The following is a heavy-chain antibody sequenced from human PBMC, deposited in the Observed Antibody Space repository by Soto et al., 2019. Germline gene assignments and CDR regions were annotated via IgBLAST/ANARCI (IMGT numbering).Heavy chain of an antibody. CDR2: TYYRSKWYN. J-gene: IGHJ4*02. CDR1: GDSVSSNSAA. CDR3: ARGEQYSGRIFDY. D-gene: IGHD1-26*01. V-gene: IGHV6-1*01. Sequence: SQTLSLTCGISGDSVSSNSAAWNWLRQSPSRGLEWLGRTYYRSKWYNDYAVSVESRITINPDTSKNHFSLQLNFVTPEDTAVYFCARGEQYSGRIFDYWGQGALVTVSS.